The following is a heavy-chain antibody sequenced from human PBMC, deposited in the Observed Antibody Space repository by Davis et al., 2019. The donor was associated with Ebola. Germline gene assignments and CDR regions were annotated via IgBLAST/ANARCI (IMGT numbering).Heavy chain of an antibody. D-gene: IGHD3-10*01. J-gene: IGHJ4*02. V-gene: IGHV3-53*01. Sequence: GESLKISCAASGFTVSSNYMGWVRQAPGKGLEWVSVIYSAGTTYYADSVKGRFTISRDNSKNTLYLQMNSLRAEDTAVYYCARQPLWFGQNYFEYWGQGTLVTVSS. CDR2: IYSAGTT. CDR3: ARQPLWFGQNYFEY. CDR1: GFTVSSNY.